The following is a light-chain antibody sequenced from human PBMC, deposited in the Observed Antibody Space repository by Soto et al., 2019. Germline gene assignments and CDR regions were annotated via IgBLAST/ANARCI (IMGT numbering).Light chain of an antibody. CDR1: QSVSSN. CDR3: QQYNNWPPKT. J-gene: IGKJ1*01. Sequence: EIVMTQSPATLSVSPGGRATLSCRASQSVSSNLAWYQQKPGQAPRLLIYGASTRATGIPARFSGSGSGTEFTLTISSLQSEDFAVYYCQQYNNWPPKTFGQGTKV. CDR2: GAS. V-gene: IGKV3-15*01.